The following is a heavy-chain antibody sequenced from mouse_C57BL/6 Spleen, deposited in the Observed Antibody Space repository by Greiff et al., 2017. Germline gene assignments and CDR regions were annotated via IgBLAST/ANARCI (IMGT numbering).Heavy chain of an antibody. V-gene: IGHV1-82*01. CDR1: GYAFSSSW. CDR2: IYPGDGDT. CDR3: ARAYGNYDGVDG. Sequence: VQLQQSGPELVKPGASVKISCKASGYAFSSSWMNWVKQRPGKGLEWIGRIYPGDGDTNYNGKFKGKATLTADKSSSTAYMQLSSLTSEDSAVYFGARAYGNYDGVDGWGQGTTLTVAS. J-gene: IGHJ2*01. D-gene: IGHD2-10*02.